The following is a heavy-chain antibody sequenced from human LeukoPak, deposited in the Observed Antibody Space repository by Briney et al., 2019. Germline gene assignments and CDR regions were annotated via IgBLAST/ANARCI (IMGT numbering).Heavy chain of an antibody. J-gene: IGHJ4*02. D-gene: IGHD3-3*01. Sequence: SGPTLVKPTQTLTLTYTLSEFSLRTSGGGVGWIRQPPGKALEWLALIYWHDDKRYSPSLKSRLTITKNTSKNQVVLTMTNMDPVDTATYYCAHSGGDYDFWSGYRTTGFDYWGQGTLVTVSS. CDR2: IYWHDDK. CDR1: EFSLRTSGGG. V-gene: IGHV2-5*01. CDR3: AHSGGDYDFWSGYRTTGFDY.